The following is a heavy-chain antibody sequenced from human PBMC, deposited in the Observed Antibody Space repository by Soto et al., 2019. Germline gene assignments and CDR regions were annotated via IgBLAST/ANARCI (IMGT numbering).Heavy chain of an antibody. J-gene: IGHJ4*02. D-gene: IGHD6-6*01. Sequence: EVQLLESGGGLVQPGGSLRLSCAASGFTFSSYAMSWVRQAPGKGLEWVSAISGSGGSTYYADSVKGRFIISRDNSKNTLYLQMNSLRAEDTAVYYCAKGIAARPDYFDYWGQGTLVTVSS. CDR1: GFTFSSYA. CDR2: ISGSGGST. CDR3: AKGIAARPDYFDY. V-gene: IGHV3-23*01.